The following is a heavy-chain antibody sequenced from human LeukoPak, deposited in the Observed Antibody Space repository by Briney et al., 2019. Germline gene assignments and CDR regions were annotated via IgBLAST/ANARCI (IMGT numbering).Heavy chain of an antibody. Sequence: PGGSLRLSCAASGFTFGSYSMTWVRQAPGKGLEWVSYISTSSSTIYYADSVKGRFTISRHNAKNSLYLQMNSLRAEDTAVYYCARVPAGVIGMKDAFDIWGQGTMVSVSS. D-gene: IGHD3-16*02. J-gene: IGHJ3*02. CDR1: GFTFGSYS. CDR2: ISTSSSTI. CDR3: ARVPAGVIGMKDAFDI. V-gene: IGHV3-48*04.